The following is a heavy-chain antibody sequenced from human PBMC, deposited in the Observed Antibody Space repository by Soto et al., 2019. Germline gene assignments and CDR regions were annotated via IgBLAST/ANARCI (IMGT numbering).Heavy chain of an antibody. J-gene: IGHJ4*02. CDR2: IIPIFGTA. CDR1: GGTFSSYA. CDR3: ARDAAYCGGDCYRPGY. D-gene: IGHD2-21*02. V-gene: IGHV1-69*06. Sequence: GASVKVSCKASGGTFSSYAISWVRQAPGQGLEWMGGIIPIFGTANYAQKFQGRVTITADKSTSTAYMELSSLRSEDTAVYYCARDAAYCGGDCYRPGYWGQGTLVTVSS.